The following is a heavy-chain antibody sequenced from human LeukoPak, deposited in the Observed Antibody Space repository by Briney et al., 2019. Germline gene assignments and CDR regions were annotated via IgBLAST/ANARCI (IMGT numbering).Heavy chain of an antibody. D-gene: IGHD5-18*01. J-gene: IGHJ4*02. V-gene: IGHV1-24*01. CDR1: GPSLSELS. CDR3: AAGRPYSLLDY. Sequence: ASVKVSCTVSGPSLSELSLYWVRQAPGKGLEWMGGFDVIDSETFYAQKFQGRVTMTEDSSTDTAYMELRSLTSGDTALYYCAAGRPYSLLDYWGQGTLVTVSS. CDR2: FDVIDSET.